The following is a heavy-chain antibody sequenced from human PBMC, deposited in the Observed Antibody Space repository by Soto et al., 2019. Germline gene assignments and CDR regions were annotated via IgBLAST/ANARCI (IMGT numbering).Heavy chain of an antibody. CDR3: TRLLAVNYYSSYIDV. CDR1: GFSLNNARVG. Sequence: QVTLKESGPVLVRPTETLTLTCTVSGFSLNNARVGVSWIRQPPGKALDWLAHILSNDGKSYSTSLKTRPSHSQDTTKSQVVLTMSNIVPVHTGTYDGTRLLAVNYYSSYIDVCGKGATVTSSS. J-gene: IGHJ6*03. V-gene: IGHV2-26*01. D-gene: IGHD3-22*01. CDR2: ILSNDGK.